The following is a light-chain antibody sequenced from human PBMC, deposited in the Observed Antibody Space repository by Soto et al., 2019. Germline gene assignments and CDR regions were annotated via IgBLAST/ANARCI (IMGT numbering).Light chain of an antibody. J-gene: IGLJ1*01. CDR3: SSYAGSFYV. CDR2: EVS. Sequence: QSVLTQPPSASGSPGQSVTISCTGTSSDVGGYNYVSWYQQHPGKAPKPMIYEVSKRPSGVPDRFSGSKSGNTASLTVSGLQAEDEADYYCSSYAGSFYVFGTGTKVTVL. V-gene: IGLV2-8*01. CDR1: SSDVGGYNY.